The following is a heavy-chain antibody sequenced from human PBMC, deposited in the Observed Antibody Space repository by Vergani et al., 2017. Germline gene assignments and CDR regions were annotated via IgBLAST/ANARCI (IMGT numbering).Heavy chain of an antibody. CDR2: INYVGRT. V-gene: IGHV4-39*01. CDR1: GGSINPSSYF. Sequence: QLQLQESGPGLVKPSETLSLICTVSGGSINPSSYFWGWLRQSPGKGLEWIGSINYVGRTYYIPSLQSRATVFVDTSKNQFSLNLTSVTAADTGVYYCARGRGDSWYFDLWGRGTLVTVSS. D-gene: IGHD3-10*01. CDR3: ARGRGDSWYFDL. J-gene: IGHJ2*01.